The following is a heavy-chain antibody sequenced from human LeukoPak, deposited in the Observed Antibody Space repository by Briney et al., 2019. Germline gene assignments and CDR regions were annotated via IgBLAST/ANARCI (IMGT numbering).Heavy chain of an antibody. CDR1: GGSISSSSYY. D-gene: IGHD6-19*01. J-gene: IGHJ4*02. CDR3: ASDSGYSSGWYGNY. CDR2: IYYSGST. V-gene: IGHV4-39*01. Sequence: SETLSLTCTVSGGSISSSSYYWGWIRQPPGKGLEWIGSIYYSGSTYYNPSLKSRVTISVDTSKNQLSLKLSSVTAADTAVYYCASDSGYSSGWYGNYWGQGTLVTVSS.